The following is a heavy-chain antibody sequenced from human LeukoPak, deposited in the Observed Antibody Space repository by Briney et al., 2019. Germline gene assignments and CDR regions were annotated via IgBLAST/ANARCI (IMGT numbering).Heavy chain of an antibody. V-gene: IGHV4-4*07. J-gene: IGHJ4*02. CDR2: IYTTGKT. CDR3: ARHGNTASHYFLDF. Sequence: PSETLSLTCTVSSGSINSYYWGWVRQPAGRGLEWIGRIYTTGKTDYNPSLKSRLTMSVDTSKRQFSLNLRSVTAADTAIYYCARHGNTASHYFLDFWSQGALVTVSS. D-gene: IGHD2/OR15-2a*01. CDR1: SGSINSYY.